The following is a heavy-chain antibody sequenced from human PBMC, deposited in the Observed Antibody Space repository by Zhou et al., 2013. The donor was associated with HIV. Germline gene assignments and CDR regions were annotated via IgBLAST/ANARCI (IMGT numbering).Heavy chain of an antibody. CDR3: ARDLPYCGGDCPHDWYFDL. J-gene: IGHJ2*01. V-gene: IGHV1-69*04. CDR2: IIPILGIA. CDR1: GGTFSSYA. D-gene: IGHD2-21*01. Sequence: QVQLVQSGAEVKKPGSSVKVSCKASGGTFSSYAISWVRQAPGQGLEWMGRIIPILGIANYAQKFQGRVTITADKSTSTAYMELSSLRSEDTAVYYCARDLPYCGGDCPHDWYFDLWGRGTLVTVSS.